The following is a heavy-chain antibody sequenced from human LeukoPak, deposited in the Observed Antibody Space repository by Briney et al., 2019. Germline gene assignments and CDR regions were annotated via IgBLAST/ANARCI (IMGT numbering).Heavy chain of an antibody. D-gene: IGHD3-3*01. CDR1: GGTFSSYA. J-gene: IGHJ5*02. Sequence: SVKVSCKASGGTFSSYAISWVRQAPGQGLEWMGGIIPIFGTANYAQKFQGRVTITADESTSTAYMELRSLRSDDTAVYYCARGLEWLTRRHTWFDPWGQGTLVTVSS. V-gene: IGHV1-69*13. CDR2: IIPIFGTA. CDR3: ARGLEWLTRRHTWFDP.